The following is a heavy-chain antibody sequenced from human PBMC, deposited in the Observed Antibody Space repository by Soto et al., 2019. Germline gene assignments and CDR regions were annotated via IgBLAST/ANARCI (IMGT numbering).Heavy chain of an antibody. J-gene: IGHJ3*02. D-gene: IGHD1-1*01. CDR1: GFTFSSYS. CDR3: ARDRAGTGGHDAFDI. V-gene: IGHV3-21*01. Sequence: EVQLVESGGGLVKPGGSLRLSCAASGFTFSSYSMNWVRQAPGKGLEWVSSISSSSSYIYYADSVKGRFTISRDNAKNSLYLQMNSLRAEDTAVYYCARDRAGTGGHDAFDIWGQGTMVTVSS. CDR2: ISSSSSYI.